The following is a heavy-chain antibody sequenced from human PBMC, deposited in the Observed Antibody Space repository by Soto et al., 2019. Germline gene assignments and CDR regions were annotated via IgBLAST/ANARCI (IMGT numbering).Heavy chain of an antibody. V-gene: IGHV1-18*01. CDR2: ISSHDGNT. CDR1: GYIFTSYG. CDR3: ARGRYGDY. Sequence: QAHLVQSGPEVKKPGASVKVSCKGSGYIFTSYGIAWVRQAPGQGLEWMGWISSHDGNTEYAQKFQGRVTVTRDTTASTAYLEPRSLRSDDTVFYYCARGRYGDYGGQGAVVTVSS. D-gene: IGHD4-17*01. J-gene: IGHJ4*02.